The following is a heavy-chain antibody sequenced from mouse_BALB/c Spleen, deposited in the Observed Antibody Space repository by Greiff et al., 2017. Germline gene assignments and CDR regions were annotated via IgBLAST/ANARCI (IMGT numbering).Heavy chain of an antibody. J-gene: IGHJ3*01. D-gene: IGHD1-2*01. CDR1: GYSITSGYS. CDR2: IHYSGST. V-gene: IGHV3-1*02. Sequence: EVKLQESGPDLVKPSQSLSLTCTVTGYSITSGYSWHWIRQFPGNKLEWMGYIHYSGSTNYNPSLKSRISITRDTSKNQFFLQLNSVTTEDTATYYCAALLRLPAWFAYWGQGTLVTVSA. CDR3: AALLRLPAWFAY.